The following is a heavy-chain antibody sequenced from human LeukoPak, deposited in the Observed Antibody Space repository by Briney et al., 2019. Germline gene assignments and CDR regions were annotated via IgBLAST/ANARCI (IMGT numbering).Heavy chain of an antibody. V-gene: IGHV1-18*01. CDR3: ARARCRSTSCYVGEDWFDP. Sequence: ASVKVACKASGYTFTSYGISWVRQAPGQVLEWIGSISAYNANTNYAQKLQGRVTMTTDTSTSTAYIELRSLRSADTAVYSCARARCRSTSCYVGEDWFDPWGQGTLVTVSS. CDR2: ISAYNANT. CDR1: GYTFTSYG. D-gene: IGHD2-2*01. J-gene: IGHJ5*02.